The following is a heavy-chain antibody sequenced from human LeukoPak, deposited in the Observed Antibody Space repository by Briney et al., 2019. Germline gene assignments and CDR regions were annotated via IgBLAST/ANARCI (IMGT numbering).Heavy chain of an antibody. Sequence: SETLSLTCTVSGGSISSPSYYWGWIRQSPGKGLEWIGYIYYSGSTYYNPSLKSRVTISVDTSKNQFSLKLSSVTAADTAVYYCARGTVVVAATHFDYWGQGTLVTVSS. CDR1: GGSISSPSYY. V-gene: IGHV4-31*03. D-gene: IGHD2-15*01. CDR2: IYYSGST. CDR3: ARGTVVVAATHFDY. J-gene: IGHJ4*02.